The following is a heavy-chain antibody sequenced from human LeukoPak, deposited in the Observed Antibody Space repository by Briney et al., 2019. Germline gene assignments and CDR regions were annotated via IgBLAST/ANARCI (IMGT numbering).Heavy chain of an antibody. CDR2: INWDGSLI. CDR3: ARDMTAHSSAVSGVPGDY. D-gene: IGHD2-21*02. V-gene: IGHV3-43D*03. J-gene: IGHJ4*02. Sequence: SGGSLRLSCAASGFSFDDHAMHWVRQAPGKGLEWVSLINWDGSLIYYGDSVRGRFTISRDNSKNSLFLQMHSLRAEDSAFYYCARDMTAHSSAVSGVPGDYWGQGTLVTVSS. CDR1: GFSFDDHA.